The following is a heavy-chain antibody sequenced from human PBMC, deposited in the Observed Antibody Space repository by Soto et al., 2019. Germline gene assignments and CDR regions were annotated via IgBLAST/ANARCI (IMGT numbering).Heavy chain of an antibody. J-gene: IGHJ3*02. Sequence: QVQLVQSGAEVKKPGSSVKVSCKASGGTFSSYTISWVRQAPGQGLEWMGRIIPILGIANYAQKFQGRVTITADKSTSTAYMELSSLRSEDTAVYYCAIDANLRGVIPDAFDIWGQGTIVTVSS. CDR1: GGTFSSYT. D-gene: IGHD3-10*01. CDR3: AIDANLRGVIPDAFDI. CDR2: IIPILGIA. V-gene: IGHV1-69*08.